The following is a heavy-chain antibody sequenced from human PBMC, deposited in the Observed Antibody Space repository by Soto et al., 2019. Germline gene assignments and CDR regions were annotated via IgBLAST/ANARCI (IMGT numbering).Heavy chain of an antibody. CDR3: AREGGVGATGSNDAFDI. CDR1: GYTFTSYG. Sequence: QVQLVQSGAEVKKPGASVKVSCKASGYTFTSYGISWVRQAPGQGLEWMGWISAYNGNTNYAQKPQGRGTMTTDTSTSTAYREQWSRRYADTAVYYCAREGGVGATGSNDAFDIWGQGTMVTVSS. V-gene: IGHV1-18*01. D-gene: IGHD1-26*01. CDR2: ISAYNGNT. J-gene: IGHJ3*02.